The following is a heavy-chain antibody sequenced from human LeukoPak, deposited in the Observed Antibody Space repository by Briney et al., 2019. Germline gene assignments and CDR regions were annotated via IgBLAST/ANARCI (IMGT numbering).Heavy chain of an antibody. D-gene: IGHD4-11*01. CDR2: IWHDGNRQ. Sequence: PGGSLRLSCAASGFTFTTYGIRFVRQAPGKGLEWVALIWHDGNRQYYADSVKGRFTISRDDSKNTVSLQMNSLRAEDTAIYYCARDLNSNNSNPGWFDPWGQGTLVTVSS. J-gene: IGHJ5*02. V-gene: IGHV3-33*01. CDR1: GFTFTTYG. CDR3: ARDLNSNNSNPGWFDP.